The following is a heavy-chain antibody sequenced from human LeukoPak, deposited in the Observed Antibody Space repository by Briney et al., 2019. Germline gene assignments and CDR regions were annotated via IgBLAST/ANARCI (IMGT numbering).Heavy chain of an antibody. CDR2: INPSVGST. D-gene: IGHD5-12*01. V-gene: IGHV1-46*01. Sequence: GSVSVSCKAFGYSLTNYYVHWVRQAPGQGLEWMGEINPSVGSTSYAQTFQGRITVTRDTYTITVYMDLSSLRSEDTATYYCARGAPTTRIGAGRFDYWGQGSLLTVAS. CDR3: ARGAPTTRIGAGRFDY. J-gene: IGHJ4*02. CDR1: GYSLTNYY.